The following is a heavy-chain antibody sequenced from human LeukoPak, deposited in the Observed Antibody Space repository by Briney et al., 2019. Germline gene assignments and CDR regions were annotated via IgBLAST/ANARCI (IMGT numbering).Heavy chain of an antibody. D-gene: IGHD1-26*01. CDR3: ARAKWELRVLLGY. V-gene: IGHV3-7*01. CDR2: IKQVGSEK. Sequence: GGSLRLSCAASGFTFSSYWMSWVRQAPGKGLEWVANIKQVGSEKYYVDSVKGRFIISRDNAKNSLYLQMNSLRAEDTVVYYCARAKWELRVLLGYWGQGTLVTVSS. J-gene: IGHJ4*02. CDR1: GFTFSSYW.